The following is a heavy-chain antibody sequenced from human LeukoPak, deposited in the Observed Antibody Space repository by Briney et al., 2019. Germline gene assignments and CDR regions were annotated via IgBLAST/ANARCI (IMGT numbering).Heavy chain of an antibody. CDR2: IYYSGST. V-gene: IGHV4-39*07. J-gene: IGHJ4*02. D-gene: IGHD3-9*01. CDR3: ARRSGYFDWLLFDY. Sequence: SETLSLTCTVSGGSISSSSYYWGWIRQPPGKGLEWIGSIYYSGSTYYNPSLKSRVTISVDTSKNQFSLKLSSVTAADTAVYYCARRSGYFDWLLFDYWGQGTLVTVSS. CDR1: GGSISSSSYY.